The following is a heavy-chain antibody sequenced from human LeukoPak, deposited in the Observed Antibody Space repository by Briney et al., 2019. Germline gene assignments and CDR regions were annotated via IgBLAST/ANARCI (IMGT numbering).Heavy chain of an antibody. J-gene: IGHJ5*02. CDR2: MNPNSGNT. Sequence: GASVKVSCKASGYTFTSYAMNWVRQATGQGLEWMGWMNPNSGNTGYAQKFQGRVTMTRNTSISTAYMELSSLRSEDTAVYYCARSKDIVVVTATRNWFDPWGQGTLVTVSS. V-gene: IGHV1-8*02. CDR3: ARSKDIVVVTATRNWFDP. D-gene: IGHD2-21*02. CDR1: GYTFTSYA.